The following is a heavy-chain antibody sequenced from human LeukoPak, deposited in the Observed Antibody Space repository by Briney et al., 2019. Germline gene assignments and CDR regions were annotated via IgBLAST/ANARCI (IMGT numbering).Heavy chain of an antibody. V-gene: IGHV3-23*01. CDR3: ARHSRGRWYVFDY. Sequence: GGSLRLSCAASEFTFSSYAMNWVRQAPGKGLEWVSGISGSGGNTYYADSVKGRFTISRDNSNNTLYLQMNSLRAEDTAVYYCARHSRGRWYVFDYWGQGTLVTVSS. CDR1: EFTFSSYA. CDR2: ISGSGGNT. D-gene: IGHD6-13*01. J-gene: IGHJ4*02.